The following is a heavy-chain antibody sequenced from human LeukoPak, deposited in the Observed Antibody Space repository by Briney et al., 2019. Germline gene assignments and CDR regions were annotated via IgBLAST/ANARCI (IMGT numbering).Heavy chain of an antibody. D-gene: IGHD3-22*01. CDR1: GFSFSSFG. V-gene: IGHV3-30*02. CDR2: IWYDGSNK. CDR3: AKEKYSSYYYMDG. Sequence: PGGSLRLSCAVFGFSFSSFGMHWVRQAPGKGLEWVAYIWYDGSNKYYAESVKGRFTMSRDNSNNTLFLQMNSLRAEDSAVYYCAKEKYSSYYYMDGWGKGTTVTISS. J-gene: IGHJ6*03.